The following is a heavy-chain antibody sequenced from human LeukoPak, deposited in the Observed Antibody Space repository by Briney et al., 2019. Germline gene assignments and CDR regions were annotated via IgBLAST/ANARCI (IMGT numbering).Heavy chain of an antibody. D-gene: IGHD6-19*01. J-gene: IGHJ5*02. CDR1: GGSISSYY. CDR3: ARSQARLGWFDP. V-gene: IGHV4-59*08. Sequence: SETLSLTCTVSGGSISSYYWSWIRQPPGKGLEWIGYIYYSGSTSYNPSLKSRVTISVDTSKNQFSLKLRSVTAADTAVYYCARSQARLGWFDPWGQGTLVTVSS. CDR2: IYYSGST.